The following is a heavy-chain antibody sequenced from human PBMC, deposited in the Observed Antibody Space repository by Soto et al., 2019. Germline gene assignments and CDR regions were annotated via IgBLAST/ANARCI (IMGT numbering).Heavy chain of an antibody. CDR1: GFTFSSYW. CDR3: ARRSVIYNWFDP. J-gene: IGHJ5*02. D-gene: IGHD3-16*02. V-gene: IGHV3-7*01. CDR2: IKLDGSER. Sequence: SGGSLRLSCAASGFTFSSYWMTWVRQAPGKGLEWVGSIKLDGSERYYVDSVKGRFTISRDNARNSLYLQMNSLRAEDTAVYYCARRSVIYNWFDPWGQGTLVTVSS.